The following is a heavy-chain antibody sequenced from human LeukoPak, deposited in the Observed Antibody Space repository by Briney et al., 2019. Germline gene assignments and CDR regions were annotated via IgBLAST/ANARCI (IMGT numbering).Heavy chain of an antibody. CDR3: ARDRRAPYYGFRSGYIDHYYMDV. D-gene: IGHD3-3*01. V-gene: IGHV3-7*01. CDR1: GFTFSSYW. J-gene: IGHJ6*03. CDR2: IKQGGSEK. Sequence: GGSLRLSCAASGFTFSSYWMSWVRQAPGKGLEWVANIKQGGSEKYYVDSVKGRFTISRDNAKNSLYLQMNSLRAEDTAVYHCARDRRAPYYGFRSGYIDHYYMDVWGKGTTVTVSS.